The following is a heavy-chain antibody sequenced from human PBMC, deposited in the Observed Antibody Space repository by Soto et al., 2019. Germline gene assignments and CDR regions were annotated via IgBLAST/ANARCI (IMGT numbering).Heavy chain of an antibody. CDR2: FIPSFPAP. D-gene: IGHD2-21*01. V-gene: IGHV1-69*12. J-gene: IGHJ5*02. Sequence: VQFVQSGAELKKPGSSVRVSCRASGGTIKTYTLSWVRQAPGQGLEWMGAFIPSFPAPNFAQRFKGRLTLTADESTNTGFMELSGLRPEATALYFCATGEVVPSFPNWLDTWGQGTHVIVSP. CDR3: ATGEVVPSFPNWLDT. CDR1: GGTIKTYT.